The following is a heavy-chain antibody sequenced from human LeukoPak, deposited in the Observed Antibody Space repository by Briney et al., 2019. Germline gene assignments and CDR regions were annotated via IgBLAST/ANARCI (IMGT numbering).Heavy chain of an antibody. CDR1: GFTFSSYA. J-gene: IGHJ4*02. Sequence: PGGSLRLSCAASGFTFSSYAMNWVRQAPGKGLEWVSSISSSSSYIYYADSVKGRFTISRDNAKNSLYLQMNSLRAEDTAVYYCAREGEHYYGSGSYYKAFDYWGQGTLVTVSS. CDR2: ISSSSSYI. D-gene: IGHD3-10*01. CDR3: AREGEHYYGSGSYYKAFDY. V-gene: IGHV3-21*01.